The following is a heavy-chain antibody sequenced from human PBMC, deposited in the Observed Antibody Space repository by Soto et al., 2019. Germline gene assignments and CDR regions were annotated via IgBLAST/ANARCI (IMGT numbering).Heavy chain of an antibody. Sequence: GESLKISCNGSGFSSSKFWITWVRQMPGKGLEWMGRIDPSDSNTDYSPSFQGNVIISADKSISTAYLQWSSLKASDTVMYYCARVPTATTDPLDYWGQGTLVTVSS. V-gene: IGHV5-10-1*01. CDR3: ARVPTATTDPLDY. D-gene: IGHD4-4*01. J-gene: IGHJ4*02. CDR2: IDPSDSNT. CDR1: GFSSSKFW.